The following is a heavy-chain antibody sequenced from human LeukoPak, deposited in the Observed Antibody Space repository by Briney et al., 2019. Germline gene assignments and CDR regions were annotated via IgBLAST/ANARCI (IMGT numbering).Heavy chain of an antibody. V-gene: IGHV1-2*02. CDR2: INPNSGAT. CDR3: TRAKRVIFDY. D-gene: IGHD1-1*01. J-gene: IGHJ4*02. Sequence: ASVRVSCKASGYSFTGYYMHWVRQAPGQGLEWMGWINPNSGATLYAQKFQGRVTMTRDTSINTAYMELSSLRSDDTAVYYCTRAKRVIFDYWGQGTLVTVSS. CDR1: GYSFTGYY.